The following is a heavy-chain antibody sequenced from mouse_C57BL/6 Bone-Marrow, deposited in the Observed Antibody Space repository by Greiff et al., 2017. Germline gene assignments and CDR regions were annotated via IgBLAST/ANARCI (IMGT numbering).Heavy chain of an antibody. Sequence: EAKLVESGGGLVQPGGSMKLSCVASGFTFSNYWMNWVRQSPEKGLEWVAQIRLKSDNYATHYAESVKGRFTISRDDSKSSVYLQMNNLRAEDTGIYYCTAYSYYYAMDYWGQGTSVTVSS. CDR3: TAYSYYYAMDY. D-gene: IGHD2-10*01. J-gene: IGHJ4*01. CDR2: IRLKSDNYAT. CDR1: GFTFSNYW. V-gene: IGHV6-3*01.